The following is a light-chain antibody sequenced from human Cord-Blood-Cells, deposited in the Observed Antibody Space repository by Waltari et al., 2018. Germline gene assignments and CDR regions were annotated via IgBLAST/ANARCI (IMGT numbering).Light chain of an antibody. CDR3: QQSYSTPS. Sequence: DIQMTQSTYSLSASVGARVTITCRASQSISSYLNWYQQKPGKAPKLLIYAASSLQSGVPSRFSGSGSGTDFTLTISSLQPEDFATYYCQQSYSTPSFGPGTKVDIK. CDR1: QSISSY. CDR2: AAS. J-gene: IGKJ3*01. V-gene: IGKV1-39*01.